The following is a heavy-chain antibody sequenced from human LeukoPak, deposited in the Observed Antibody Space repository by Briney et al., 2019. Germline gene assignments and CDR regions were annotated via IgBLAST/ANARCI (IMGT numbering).Heavy chain of an antibody. V-gene: IGHV3-23*01. CDR1: GFTFSSYA. CDR2: ISGSGGST. J-gene: IGHJ4*02. D-gene: IGHD1-20*01. Sequence: GGSLRLSCAASGFTFSSYAMSWVRQAPGKGLEWVSAISGSGGSTYYADSVKGRFTISRDNSKNTPYLQMNSLRAEDTAVYYCAKAPYNWNDEDYFDYWGQGTLVTVSS. CDR3: AKAPYNWNDEDYFDY.